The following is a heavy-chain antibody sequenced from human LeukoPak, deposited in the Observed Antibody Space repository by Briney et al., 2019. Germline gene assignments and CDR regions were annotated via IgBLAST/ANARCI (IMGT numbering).Heavy chain of an antibody. CDR1: WGPFSSYS. J-gene: IGHJ4*02. Sequence: PVKGSCKTSWGPFSSYSISRVRQAPGQGVEWMGGVIPFFGTANYAQKFQGRVTITADESTSTAYMELSSLRSEDTAVYYCARAPWEGVAGNWRPYDYWGQGTLVTVSS. CDR2: VIPFFGTA. D-gene: IGHD6-19*01. V-gene: IGHV1-69*01. CDR3: ARAPWEGVAGNWRPYDY.